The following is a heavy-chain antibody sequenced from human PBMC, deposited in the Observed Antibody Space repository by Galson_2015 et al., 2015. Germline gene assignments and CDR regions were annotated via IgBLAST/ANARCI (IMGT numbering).Heavy chain of an antibody. CDR1: GFTFSSYA. D-gene: IGHD3-3*02. V-gene: IGHV3-30-3*01. Sequence: SLRLSCAASGFTFSSYAMHWVRQAPGKGLEWVAVISYDGSNKYYADSVKGRFTISRDNSKNTLYLQMNSLRAEDTAVYYCARDSGRHFWSGYHDYWGQGTLVTVSS. J-gene: IGHJ4*02. CDR3: ARDSGRHFWSGYHDY. CDR2: ISYDGSNK.